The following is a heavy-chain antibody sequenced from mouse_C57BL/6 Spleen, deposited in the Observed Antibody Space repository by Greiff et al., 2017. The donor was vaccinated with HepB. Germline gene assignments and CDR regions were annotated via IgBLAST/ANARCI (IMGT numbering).Heavy chain of an antibody. CDR3: AREGHYYGSSPLDY. CDR2: ISYDGSN. Sequence: EVQLQQSGPGLVKPSQSLSLTCSVTGYSITSGYYWNWIRQFPGNKLEWMGYISYDGSNNYNPSLKNRISITRDTSKNQFFLKLNSVTTEDTATYYCAREGHYYGSSPLDYWGQGTTLTVSS. J-gene: IGHJ2*01. D-gene: IGHD1-1*01. CDR1: GYSITSGYY. V-gene: IGHV3-6*01.